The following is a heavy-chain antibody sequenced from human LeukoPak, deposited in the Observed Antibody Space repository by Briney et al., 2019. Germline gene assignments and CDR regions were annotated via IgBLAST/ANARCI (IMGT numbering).Heavy chain of an antibody. Sequence: GGSLRLSCAASGFTFSHYSMNWVRQAPGKGLEWVSSISSSSSYIYYADSVKGRFIISRDNAKNSLYLQMNSLRAEDTAVYYCAKGIADVSYYYYYGMDAWGQGTTVTVSS. V-gene: IGHV3-21*04. J-gene: IGHJ6*02. CDR3: AKGIADVSYYYYYGMDA. CDR2: ISSSSSYI. CDR1: GFTFSHYS. D-gene: IGHD6-13*01.